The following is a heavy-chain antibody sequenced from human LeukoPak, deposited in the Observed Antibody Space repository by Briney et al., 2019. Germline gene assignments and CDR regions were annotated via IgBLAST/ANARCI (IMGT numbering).Heavy chain of an antibody. J-gene: IGHJ6*02. CDR3: AKDPTPYYDFWSGYRLYYYYGMDV. CDR2: ISYDGSNK. V-gene: IGHV3-30*18. Sequence: GGSLRLSCAASGFTFSSYGMHWVRQAPGKGLEWVAVISYDGSNKYYADSVKGRFTISRDNSKNTLYLQMNSLRAEDTAVYYCAKDPTPYYDFWSGYRLYYYYGMDVWGQGTTVTVSS. D-gene: IGHD3-3*01. CDR1: GFTFSSYG.